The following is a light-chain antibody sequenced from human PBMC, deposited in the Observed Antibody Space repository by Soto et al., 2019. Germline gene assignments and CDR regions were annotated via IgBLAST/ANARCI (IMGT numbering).Light chain of an antibody. J-gene: IGKJ1*01. CDR1: QSVSSY. CDR3: QQGSNWLWT. V-gene: IGKV3-11*01. CDR2: DAS. Sequence: EIVLTQSPGTLSLSPGERATLSCRASQSVSSYLAWYQQKPGQAPRLLIYDASNRATGIPARFSGSGSGTDFTLTISSLEPEDFAVYYCQQGSNWLWTFGQGTKVEIK.